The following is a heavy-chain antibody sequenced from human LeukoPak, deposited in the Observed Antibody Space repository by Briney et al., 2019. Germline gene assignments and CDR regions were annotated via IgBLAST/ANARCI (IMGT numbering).Heavy chain of an antibody. CDR3: AKDASSSSGWLGDY. V-gene: IGHV3-30*18. D-gene: IGHD6-19*01. CDR2: ISYDGSNK. Sequence: GRSLLLSCAAAGFTFNSYGMHWVRPAPGKGLGWVAVISYDGSNKYYADSVKGRFTISRDNSKNTLYLQMNSLRAEDTAVYYCAKDASSSSGWLGDYWGQGTLVTVSS. J-gene: IGHJ4*02. CDR1: GFTFNSYG.